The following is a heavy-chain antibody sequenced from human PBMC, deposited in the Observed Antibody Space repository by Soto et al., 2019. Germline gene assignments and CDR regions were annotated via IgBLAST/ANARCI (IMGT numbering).Heavy chain of an antibody. CDR3: ARATYYYDSSGYYPDAFDI. J-gene: IGHJ3*02. CDR1: GFTFSSYS. CDR2: ISSSSSYI. D-gene: IGHD3-22*01. V-gene: IGHV3-21*01. Sequence: AGGSLRLSCAASGFTFSSYSMNWVRQAPGKGLEWVSSISSSSSYIYYADSVKGRFTISRDNAKNSLYLQMNSLRVEDTAVYYCARATYYYDSSGYYPDAFDIWGQGTMVTVSS.